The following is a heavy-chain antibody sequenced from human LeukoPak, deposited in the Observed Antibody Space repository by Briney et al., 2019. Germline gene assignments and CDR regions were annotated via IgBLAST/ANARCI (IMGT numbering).Heavy chain of an antibody. CDR1: GFTFNNYW. CDR2: INSDGSNT. V-gene: IGHV3-74*03. J-gene: IGHJ6*02. CDR3: ARANYYGMDV. Sequence: TGGSLRLSCAASGFTFNNYWMHWVRQVPGKGPVWVSRINSDGSNTMDADSVKGRFTISRDNAKNTLYLQMSSLTAEDTAVYYCARANYYGMDVWGQGTTVTVSS.